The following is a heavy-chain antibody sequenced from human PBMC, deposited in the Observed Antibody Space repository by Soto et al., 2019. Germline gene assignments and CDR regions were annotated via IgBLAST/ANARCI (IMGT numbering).Heavy chain of an antibody. V-gene: IGHV1-18*04. CDR3: ARRGSIVVVPATDLWFDP. D-gene: IGHD2-2*01. CDR2: ISAYNGNT. CDR1: GYTFTSYG. J-gene: IGHJ5*02. Sequence: QVQLVQSGAEVKKPGVSVKVSCKASGYTFTSYGISWVRQAPGQGLEWMGWISAYNGNTNYAQKLQGRVTMTTDTSTSTAYMELRSLRSDDTAVYYCARRGSIVVVPATDLWFDPWGQGTLVTVSS.